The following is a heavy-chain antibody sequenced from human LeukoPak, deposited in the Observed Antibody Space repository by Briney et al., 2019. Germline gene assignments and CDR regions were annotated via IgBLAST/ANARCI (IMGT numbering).Heavy chain of an antibody. D-gene: IGHD2-2*01. CDR1: GFTFEIYW. Sequence: GGSLRLSCAASGFTFEIYWMSWVRQAPGKGLEWVANIRKDGSEKNYVDSVKGRFTISSDKSKNTLYLQMNSLRAEDTAVYYCAAIYCGATNCYAFDYWGQGTLVTVSS. J-gene: IGHJ4*02. CDR3: AAIYCGATNCYAFDY. CDR2: IRKDGSEK. V-gene: IGHV3-7*05.